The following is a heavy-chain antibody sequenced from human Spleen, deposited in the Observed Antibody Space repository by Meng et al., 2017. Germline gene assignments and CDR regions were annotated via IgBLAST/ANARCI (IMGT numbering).Heavy chain of an antibody. CDR1: GFTFDDYA. J-gene: IGHJ3*02. CDR2: INWNSGNI. D-gene: IGHD1-26*01. Sequence: SLKISCAASGFTFDDYAMHWVRQAPGKGLEWVSGINWNSGNIGYADSAKGRFTISRDNAKNSLYLQMNSLRDEDMALYYCAKGLVGATTVEDAFDIWGQGTMVTVSS. V-gene: IGHV3-9*03. CDR3: AKGLVGATTVEDAFDI.